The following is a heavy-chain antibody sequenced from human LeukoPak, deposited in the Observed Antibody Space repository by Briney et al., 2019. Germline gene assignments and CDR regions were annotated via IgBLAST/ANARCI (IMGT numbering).Heavy chain of an antibody. CDR3: AREDYYDSGSNDY. D-gene: IGHD3-22*01. J-gene: IGHJ4*02. Sequence: ASVKVSCKASGGTFSSYAISWVRQATGQGLEWMGWMNPNSGITAYAQKFQGRVTITRNTSISTAYMELSSLRSEDTAVYFCAREDYYDSGSNDYWGQGTLVTVSS. CDR1: GGTFSSYA. CDR2: MNPNSGIT. V-gene: IGHV1-8*03.